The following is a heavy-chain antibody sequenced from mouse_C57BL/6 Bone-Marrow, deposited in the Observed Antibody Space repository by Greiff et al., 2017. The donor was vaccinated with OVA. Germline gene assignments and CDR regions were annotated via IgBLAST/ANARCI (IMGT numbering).Heavy chain of an antibody. CDR3: ARQLRYYAMDY. D-gene: IGHD1-1*01. CDR1: GFTFSDYG. V-gene: IGHV5-15*01. J-gene: IGHJ4*01. CDR2: LSNLAYSI. Sequence: EVKLVESGGGLVQPGGSLKLSCAASGFTFSDYGMAWVRQAPRKGPEWVAFLSNLAYSIYYADTVTGRFTISRENAKNTLYLEMSSLRSEDTAMYYCARQLRYYAMDYWGQGTSVTVSS.